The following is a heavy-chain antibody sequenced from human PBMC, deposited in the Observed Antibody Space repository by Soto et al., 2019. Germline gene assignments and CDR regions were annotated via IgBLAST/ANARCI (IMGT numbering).Heavy chain of an antibody. J-gene: IGHJ4*02. D-gene: IGHD1-26*01. CDR1: GFPLTDYG. CDR3: ASERGSSYFDY. V-gene: IGHV3-33*01. CDR2: IWYDESKK. Sequence: QVQLVESGGGVVQPGRSLRLSCDVSGFPLTDYGMHWVRQAPGKGLEWVAVIWYDESKKYYADSVKGRFTISRDTSKNKVYLQMDSLRVEDTAVYYCASERGSSYFDYWGQGTLVTVSS.